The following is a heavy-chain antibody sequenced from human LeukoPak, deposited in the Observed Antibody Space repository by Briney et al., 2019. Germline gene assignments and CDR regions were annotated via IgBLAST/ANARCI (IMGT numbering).Heavy chain of an antibody. D-gene: IGHD2-2*01. CDR1: GGSISSGGYY. CDR2: IYYSGST. CDR3: ARGPPHIVVVPADYYYYGMDV. V-gene: IGHV4-31*03. J-gene: IGHJ6*04. Sequence: SQTLSLTCTVSGGSISSGGYYWSWIRQHPGTGLEWIGYIYYSGSTYYNPSLKSRVTISEDTSKNQFSLKLSSVTAADTAVYYCARGPPHIVVVPADYYYYGMDVWGKGTTVTVSS.